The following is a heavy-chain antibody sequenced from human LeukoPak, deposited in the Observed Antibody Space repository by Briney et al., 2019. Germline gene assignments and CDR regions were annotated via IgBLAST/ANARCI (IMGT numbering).Heavy chain of an antibody. CDR1: GYNFNNFG. CDR3: ARGIYGDY. D-gene: IGHD3-16*01. V-gene: IGHV1-18*01. CDR2: ISAYNGNT. Sequence: ASVKVSCKASGYNFNNFGISWVRQAPGQGLEWMGRISAYNGNTNYAQKVQGRVTLTTDTSTSTAYMELTSLRSDDTAVYYCARGIYGDYWGQGTLVTVSS. J-gene: IGHJ4*02.